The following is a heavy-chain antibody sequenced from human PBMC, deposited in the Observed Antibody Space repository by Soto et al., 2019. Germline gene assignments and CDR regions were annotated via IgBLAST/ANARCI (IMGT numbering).Heavy chain of an antibody. CDR1: GFTFITHA. J-gene: IGHJ4*02. CDR2: VSFDGSNK. Sequence: QVQLVESGGEVVQPGRSLRLSCEASGFTFITHAINWFRQAPGKGLEWVAIVSFDGSNKYYADSVKGRFTISRDNSKNTLYLQMSGLTPEDTAVYYCARDQTGITTAGGGRIDHWGQGTLVTVSS. V-gene: IGHV3-30-3*01. CDR3: ARDQTGITTAGGGRIDH. D-gene: IGHD6-13*01.